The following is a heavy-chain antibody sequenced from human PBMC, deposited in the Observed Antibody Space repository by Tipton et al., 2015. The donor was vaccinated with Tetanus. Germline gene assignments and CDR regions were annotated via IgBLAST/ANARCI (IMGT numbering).Heavy chain of an antibody. CDR1: GGTFGSYA. J-gene: IGHJ6*02. CDR2: IIPFSDTI. V-gene: IGHV1-69*06. CDR3: ARGARRDPKTFYGMDR. Sequence: QLVQSGAEVKKPGSSVKVSCEASGGTFGSYAVNWVRQAPGQGLEWMGVIIPFSDTIEYSKKYQGRITITADRSSSPAYMELTSRMSEDRVVYYWARGARRDPKTFYGMDRWGQGTTVIVSS.